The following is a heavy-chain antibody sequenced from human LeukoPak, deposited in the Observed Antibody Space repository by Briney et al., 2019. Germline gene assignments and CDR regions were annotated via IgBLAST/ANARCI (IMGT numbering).Heavy chain of an antibody. CDR2: IDFGGVT. Sequence: SETLSLTCAVYGGTFSGYYWTWIRQPPGKGLEWIGNIDFGGVTNFNPSLESRAIILRDTSKNQFSLKLTSVTAADTAVYYCARRGRYCSGGSCYSGVHWFDPWGQGTLVTVSS. J-gene: IGHJ5*02. CDR3: ARRGRYCSGGSCYSGVHWFDP. V-gene: IGHV4-34*01. D-gene: IGHD2-15*01. CDR1: GGTFSGYY.